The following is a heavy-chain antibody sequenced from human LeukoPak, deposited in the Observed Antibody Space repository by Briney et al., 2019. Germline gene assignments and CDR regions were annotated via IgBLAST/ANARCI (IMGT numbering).Heavy chain of an antibody. Sequence: PSQTLSLTCTVSGGSISSGSYYWSWIRQPAGKGLEWIGRIYTSGSTNYNPSLKSRVTISVDTSKNQFSLKLSSVTAADTAVYYCARTWWGGAYFDYWGQGTLVTVSS. V-gene: IGHV4-61*02. CDR3: ARTWWGGAYFDY. D-gene: IGHD2-8*02. CDR1: GGSISSGSYY. J-gene: IGHJ4*02. CDR2: IYTSGST.